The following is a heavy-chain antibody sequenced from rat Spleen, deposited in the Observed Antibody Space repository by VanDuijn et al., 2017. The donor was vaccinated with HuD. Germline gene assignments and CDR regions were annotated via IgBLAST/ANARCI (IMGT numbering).Heavy chain of an antibody. V-gene: IGHV5S13*01. CDR1: GFTFSNYG. J-gene: IGHJ3*01. D-gene: IGHD1-9*01. Sequence: EVHLGESGGGLVQPGRSLKLSCAALGFTFSNYGMAWVRQAPTKGLEWVASINTGGYNTYYRDSVKGRFTVSRDNAKNTLYLQMDSLRSEDTATYYCARGIYYGYNAFVYWGRGTLVTVSS. CDR3: ARGIYYGYNAFVY. CDR2: INTGGYNT.